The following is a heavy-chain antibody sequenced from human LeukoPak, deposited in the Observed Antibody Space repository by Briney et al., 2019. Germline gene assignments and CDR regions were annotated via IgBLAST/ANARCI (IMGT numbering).Heavy chain of an antibody. Sequence: GGSLRLSCAASGFTFSSYGMKWVRQAPGKGPEWVSSISSSSVYIYYADSVKGRFTISRDNAKNSLYLQMASLRAEGTAVYYCARDVGKAYFDYWGQGTLVTVSS. CDR2: ISSSSVYI. CDR3: ARDVGKAYFDY. CDR1: GFTFSSYG. J-gene: IGHJ4*02. D-gene: IGHD2-15*01. V-gene: IGHV3-21*01.